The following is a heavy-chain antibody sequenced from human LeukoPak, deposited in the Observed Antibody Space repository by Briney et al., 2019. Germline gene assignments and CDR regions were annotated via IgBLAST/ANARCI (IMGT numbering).Heavy chain of an antibody. Sequence: SETLSLTCSVSGGSISSYYWSWIRQPPGKGLEWIGYIYYSGSTNYNPSLKSRVTISVDTSKNQFSLKLSSVTAADTAVYYCAREMGAVAGKGNYFDYWGQGTLVTVSS. V-gene: IGHV4-59*01. D-gene: IGHD6-19*01. CDR3: AREMGAVAGKGNYFDY. J-gene: IGHJ4*02. CDR1: GGSISSYY. CDR2: IYYSGST.